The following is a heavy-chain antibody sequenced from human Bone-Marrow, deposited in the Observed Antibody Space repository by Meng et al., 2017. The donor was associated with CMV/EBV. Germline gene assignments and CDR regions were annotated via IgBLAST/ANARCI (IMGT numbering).Heavy chain of an antibody. CDR3: ARLRWVGEVDYFAY. J-gene: IGHJ4*02. V-gene: IGHV3-7*01. CDR2: IKQDGSEK. CDR1: GFTFSSYW. Sequence: GESLKISCAASGFTFSSYWMSWVRQAPGKGLEWVANIKQDGSEKYYVDSVKGRFTISRDNAKNSLYMQMNSLRAEDTAVYYCARLRWVGEVDYFAYWGQGTLVPVAS. D-gene: IGHD3-10*01.